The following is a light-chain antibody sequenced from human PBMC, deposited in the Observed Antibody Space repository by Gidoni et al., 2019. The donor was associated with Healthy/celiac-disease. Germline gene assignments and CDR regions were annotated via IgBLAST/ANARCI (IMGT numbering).Light chain of an antibody. CDR1: QSISSW. CDR2: KAS. V-gene: IGKV1-5*03. CDR3: QQYNSYPLT. J-gene: IGKJ4*01. Sequence: IQMTHSPSTLAASVGDRVTSTCRASQSISSWLAWYQQKPGKAPKLLIYKASSLESGVPSRFSGSGFGTEFTLTISSLQPDDFATYYCQQYNSYPLTFGGGTKVEIK.